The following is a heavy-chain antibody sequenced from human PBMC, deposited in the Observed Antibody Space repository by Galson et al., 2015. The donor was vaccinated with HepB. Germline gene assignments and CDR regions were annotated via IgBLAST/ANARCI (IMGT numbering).Heavy chain of an antibody. CDR3: ARGLGKALDY. CDR1: GFTFSSYA. D-gene: IGHD3-16*01. J-gene: IGHJ4*02. Sequence: SLRLSCAASGFTFSSYAMHWVRQGPGKGLEWVAVISYDGNNKYYADSAKGRFTISRDSSKNTLYLQMNSLRAEDTAVYYCARGLGKALDYWGQGTLVTVSS. V-gene: IGHV3-30*04. CDR2: ISYDGNNK.